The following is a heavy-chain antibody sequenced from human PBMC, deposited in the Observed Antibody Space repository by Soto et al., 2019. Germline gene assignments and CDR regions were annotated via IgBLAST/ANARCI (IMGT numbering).Heavy chain of an antibody. J-gene: IGHJ3*02. V-gene: IGHV1-3*01. CDR1: GYTFTSYA. CDR3: ARGSGWYQGAFDI. Sequence: ASVKVSCKASGYTFTSYAIHWVRQAPGQRLEWMGWINAGNGNTKYSQKFQGRVTITRDTSASTAYMELSSLRSEDTAVYYCARGSGWYQGAFDIWGQGTMVTVSS. CDR2: INAGNGNT. D-gene: IGHD6-19*01.